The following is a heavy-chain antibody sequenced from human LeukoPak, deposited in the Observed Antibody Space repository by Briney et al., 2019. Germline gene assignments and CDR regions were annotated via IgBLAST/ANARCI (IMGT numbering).Heavy chain of an antibody. CDR2: IKQDGSEK. Sequence: GGSLRLSWAASGFTFSSYCMSWVRQAPGKGLEWVANIKQDGSEKYYVDSVKGRFTISRDNAKNALYLQMNSLRAEDTAVYYCARGSVQHKSDFWSGYSPYYYYYMDVWGKGTTVTVSS. CDR1: GFTFSSYC. V-gene: IGHV3-7*01. D-gene: IGHD3-3*01. CDR3: ARGSVQHKSDFWSGYSPYYYYYMDV. J-gene: IGHJ6*03.